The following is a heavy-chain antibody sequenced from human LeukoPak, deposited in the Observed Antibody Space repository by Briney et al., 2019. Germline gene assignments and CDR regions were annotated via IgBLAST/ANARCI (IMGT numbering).Heavy chain of an antibody. CDR3: ATTLGSGWKFDY. J-gene: IGHJ4*02. CDR2: ISSSDTTM. CDR1: GFTFRDYD. V-gene: IGHV3-11*01. D-gene: IGHD6-19*01. Sequence: PGGSLRLSCAASGFTFRDYDMTWIRQAPGKGLEWVSYISSSDTTMYNADSVKGRFTISRDNAKNSLYLQMNSLRAEDTAVYYCATTLGSGWKFDYWGQGTLVTVSS.